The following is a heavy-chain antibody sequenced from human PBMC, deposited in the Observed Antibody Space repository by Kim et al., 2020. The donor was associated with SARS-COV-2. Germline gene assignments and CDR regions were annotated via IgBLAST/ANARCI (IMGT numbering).Heavy chain of an antibody. CDR3: ARTSFCGLSFGYDY. CDR1: GFSLNTRGIC. Sequence: SGPTLVNPTQTLTVTCTFSGFSLNTRGICLSWIRQSPGKALEWLARIDWDGDKYFSASLKTRLSISKDTSKDQLILTMANVDPVDTGTYYCARTSFCGLSFGYDYWGQGALVTVSS. J-gene: IGHJ4*02. CDR2: IDWDGDK. V-gene: IGHV2-70*11. D-gene: IGHD5-18*01.